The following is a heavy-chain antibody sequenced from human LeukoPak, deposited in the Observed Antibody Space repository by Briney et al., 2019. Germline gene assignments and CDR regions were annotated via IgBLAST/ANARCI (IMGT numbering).Heavy chain of an antibody. V-gene: IGHV1-18*01. D-gene: IGHD6-13*01. Sequence: WASLKVSCKASGYTFTSYGISWVRQAPGQGLEWMGWISAYNGNTNYAQKYQARVTMTTDTSTSTAYMELRSLRSDGTAVYYCARVAAAGTSGVDYWGQGTLVTVSS. J-gene: IGHJ4*02. CDR3: ARVAAAGTSGVDY. CDR2: ISAYNGNT. CDR1: GYTFTSYG.